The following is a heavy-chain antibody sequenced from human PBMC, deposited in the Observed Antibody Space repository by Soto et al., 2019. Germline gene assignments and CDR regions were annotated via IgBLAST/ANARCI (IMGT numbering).Heavy chain of an antibody. CDR3: ARAGTTGTRRLDP. V-gene: IGHV1-3*01. CDR2: INAGNGNT. Sequence: QVQLVQSGAEVKKPGASVKVSCKASGYTFTSYAMHWVRQAPGQRLEWMGWINAGNGNTKYSQKFQGRVTITRDTSASTAYMELSSLRSEDTAVYYCARAGTTGTRRLDPWGQGTLVTVSS. D-gene: IGHD1-1*01. J-gene: IGHJ5*02. CDR1: GYTFTSYA.